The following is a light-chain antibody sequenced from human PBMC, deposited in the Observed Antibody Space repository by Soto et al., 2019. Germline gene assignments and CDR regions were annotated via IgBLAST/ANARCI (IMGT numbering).Light chain of an antibody. Sequence: QSVLTQPPSVSGAPGQRVTISCTGSRSNIGAGYDVHWYRQLPGTAPKLLIYDNANRPSGVPDRFSGSKSDTSASLAITGLQAEDEADYYCQSYDSSMTAVAFGGGTQLTVL. CDR2: DNA. CDR3: QSYDSSMTAVA. V-gene: IGLV1-40*01. J-gene: IGLJ2*01. CDR1: RSNIGAGYD.